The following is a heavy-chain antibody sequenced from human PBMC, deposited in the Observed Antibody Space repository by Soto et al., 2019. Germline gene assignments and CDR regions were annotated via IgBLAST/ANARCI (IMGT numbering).Heavy chain of an antibody. CDR2: IKEDGSKK. CDR3: ARAPSVSVWFDP. V-gene: IGHV3-7*01. CDR1: GFTFSRYW. D-gene: IGHD3-10*01. Sequence: EVQLVESGGGLVQPGGSLRLSCAASGFTFSRYWMSWVRQAPGKGLEWVANIKEDGSKKHYVDSVKGRFTISRDNAKNSLYLQMNSLRAEDTAVYYCARAPSVSVWFDPWGQGTLVTVSS. J-gene: IGHJ5*02.